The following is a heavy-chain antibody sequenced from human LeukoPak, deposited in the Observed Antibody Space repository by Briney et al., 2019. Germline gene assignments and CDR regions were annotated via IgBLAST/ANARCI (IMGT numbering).Heavy chain of an antibody. CDR1: GYTFTSYY. V-gene: IGHV1-46*01. J-gene: IGHJ1*01. Sequence: ASVKVSCKASGYTFTSYYMHWVRQAPGQGLEWMGIINPSGGSTSYAQKFQGRVTMTRDTSTSTVYMQLSSLRSEDTAVYYCARDGIAARRSLGDFQHWGQGTLVTASS. CDR2: INPSGGST. CDR3: ARDGIAARRSLGDFQH. D-gene: IGHD6-6*01.